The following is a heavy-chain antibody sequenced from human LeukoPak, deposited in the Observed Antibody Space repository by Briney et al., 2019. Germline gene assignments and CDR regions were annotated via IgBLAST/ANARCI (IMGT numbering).Heavy chain of an antibody. CDR3: ARSLWFGELSPYGMDV. D-gene: IGHD3-10*01. Sequence: PSETLSLTCTVSGGSISSGGYYWSWIRQHPGKGLEWIGYIYHSGSTYYNPSLESRVTISVDRSKNQFSLKLSSVTAADTAVYYCARSLWFGELSPYGMDVWGQGPRSPSP. CDR2: IYHSGST. V-gene: IGHV4-30-2*01. CDR1: GGSISSGGYY. J-gene: IGHJ6*02.